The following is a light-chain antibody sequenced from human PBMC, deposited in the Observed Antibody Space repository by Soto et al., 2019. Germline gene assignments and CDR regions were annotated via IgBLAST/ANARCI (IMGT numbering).Light chain of an antibody. J-gene: IGLJ1*01. CDR1: SSDVGRYNY. CDR2: EVS. Sequence: QSALTQPASVSESPGQSITISCTGTSSDVGRYNYVSWYQQHPGKAPKLMIYEVSNRSSGVSNRFSGSRSGNTASLTISGLQAEDEADYYCSSYTTSSPYVFGPGTKLTVL. CDR3: SSYTTSSPYV. V-gene: IGLV2-14*01.